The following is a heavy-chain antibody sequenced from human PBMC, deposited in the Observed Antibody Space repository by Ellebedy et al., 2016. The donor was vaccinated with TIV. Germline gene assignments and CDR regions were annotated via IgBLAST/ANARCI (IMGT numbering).Heavy chain of an antibody. V-gene: IGHV4-34*01. CDR1: GGSFSGYY. D-gene: IGHD3-10*01. CDR3: ARGPAHYYGSGTLGDY. Sequence: SETLSLTXAVYGGSFSGYYWSWIRQPPGKGLEWIGEINHSGSTNYNPSLKSRVTISVDTSKNQFSLKLSSVTAADTAVYYCARGPAHYYGSGTLGDYWGQGTLVTVSS. J-gene: IGHJ4*02. CDR2: INHSGST.